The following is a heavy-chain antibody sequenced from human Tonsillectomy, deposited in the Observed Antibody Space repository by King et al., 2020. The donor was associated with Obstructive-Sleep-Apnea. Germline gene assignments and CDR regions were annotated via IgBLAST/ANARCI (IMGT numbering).Heavy chain of an antibody. Sequence: VQLVESGGGLLQPGGSLRLSCAASGFPFSSYAMSWVRQAPGKGLEGVSAISGSGDSTYYADSVKGRFTISRDNSKNTLYLQMNSLRAEDTAVYDCARSVTAIFDYWGQGTLVTVSS. V-gene: IGHV3-23*04. CDR2: ISGSGDST. CDR3: ARSVTAIFDY. D-gene: IGHD2-21*02. CDR1: GFPFSSYA. J-gene: IGHJ4*02.